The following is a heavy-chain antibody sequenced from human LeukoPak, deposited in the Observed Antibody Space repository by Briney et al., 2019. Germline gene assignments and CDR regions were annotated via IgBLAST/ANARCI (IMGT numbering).Heavy chain of an antibody. Sequence: SETLSLTCTVSGGSISSSSYYWGWIRQPPGKGLEWIGSIYYSESTYYNPSLKSRVTISVDTSKNQFSLKLSSVTAADTAVYYCARGSFRYFDWLPRKTYFDYWGQGTLVTVSS. J-gene: IGHJ4*02. V-gene: IGHV4-39*01. CDR2: IYYSEST. CDR3: ARGSFRYFDWLPRKTYFDY. CDR1: GGSISSSSYY. D-gene: IGHD3-9*01.